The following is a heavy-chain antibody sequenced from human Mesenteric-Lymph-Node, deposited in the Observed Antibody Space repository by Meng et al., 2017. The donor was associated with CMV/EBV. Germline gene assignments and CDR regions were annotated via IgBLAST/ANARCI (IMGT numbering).Heavy chain of an antibody. V-gene: IGHV3-7*01. Sequence: GESLKISCAASGFTFTTYWMSWVRQAPGKWPEWVANIREDGSERYYVDSVKGRFTISRDNAKNSLYLQMNSLRAEDTAVYYCARGYNDFWSGPNWFDPWGQGTLVTVSS. CDR1: GFTFTTYW. CDR3: ARGYNDFWSGPNWFDP. CDR2: IREDGSER. J-gene: IGHJ5*02. D-gene: IGHD3-3*01.